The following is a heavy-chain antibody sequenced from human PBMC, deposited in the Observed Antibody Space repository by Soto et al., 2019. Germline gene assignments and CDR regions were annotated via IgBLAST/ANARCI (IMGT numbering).Heavy chain of an antibody. D-gene: IGHD3-16*02. CDR3: TRDGTITFGGVLVPNWFDP. CDR2: IKSKTAGGTT. V-gene: IGHV3-15*01. CDR1: GFTFINAW. Sequence: PVGSLRLSCAASGFTFINAWMSWVRQAPGKGLEWVGRIKSKTAGGTTDYAAPVKGRFTISRDDSKNTLYLQMNSLKTEDTAVYYCTRDGTITFGGVLVPNWFDPWGQGTLVTVSS. J-gene: IGHJ5*02.